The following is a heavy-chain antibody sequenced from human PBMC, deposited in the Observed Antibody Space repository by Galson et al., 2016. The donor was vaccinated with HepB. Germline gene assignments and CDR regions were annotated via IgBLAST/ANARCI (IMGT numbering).Heavy chain of an antibody. CDR3: AKLDCGRDCPRDD. CDR2: ISYDGSNK. CDR1: GFTFSSYG. J-gene: IGHJ4*02. Sequence: SLRLSCAASGFTFSSYGLHWVRQAPGKGLEWVAVISYDGSNKFYADSVKGRFTVSRDNSKNTLFLQMNSLRVEDTAVYYCAKLDCGRDCPRDDWGQGTLVTVSS. D-gene: IGHD2-21*02. V-gene: IGHV3-30*18.